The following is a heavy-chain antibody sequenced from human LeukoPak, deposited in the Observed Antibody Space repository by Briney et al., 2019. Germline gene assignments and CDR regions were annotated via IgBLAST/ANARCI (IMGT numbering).Heavy chain of an antibody. Sequence: PGGSLRLSCAASGFTFSSYAMSWVRQAPGKGLEWVSVISGSGGSTYYAGFVKGRFTISRDNSKNTLYLQMNDLRAEDTAVYYCAKDFGAAVTYYFDYWGQGTLVTVSS. CDR3: AKDFGAAVTYYFDY. D-gene: IGHD4-17*01. J-gene: IGHJ4*02. V-gene: IGHV3-23*01. CDR1: GFTFSSYA. CDR2: ISGSGGST.